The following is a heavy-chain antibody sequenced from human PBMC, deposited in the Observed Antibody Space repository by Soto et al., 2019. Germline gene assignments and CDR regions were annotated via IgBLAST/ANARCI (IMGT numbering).Heavy chain of an antibody. J-gene: IGHJ6*02. Sequence: EVQLVESGGGLIQPGGSLRLSCAASGFTVSSNYMSWVRQAPGKGLDWVSILYSGGTTYYADSVKGRFTISRDDSANTVYLQRNSLRVDDTAGYYCARDQRAAHDYGDYYGMDVWGHGTTVTVSS. D-gene: IGHD4-17*01. CDR1: GFTVSSNY. CDR2: LYSGGTT. CDR3: ARDQRAAHDYGDYYGMDV. V-gene: IGHV3-53*01.